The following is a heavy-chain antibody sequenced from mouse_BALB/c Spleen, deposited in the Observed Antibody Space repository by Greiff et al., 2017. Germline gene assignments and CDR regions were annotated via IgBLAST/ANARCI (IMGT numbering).Heavy chain of an antibody. D-gene: IGHD2-4*01. CDR3: AREFMITTMDY. CDR1: GFSLTSYG. V-gene: IGHV2-9*02. CDR2: IWAGGST. Sequence: VMLVESGPGLVAPSQSLSITCTVSGFSLTSYGVHWVRQPPGKGLEWLGVIWAGGSTNYNSALMSRLSISKDNSKSQVFLKMNSLQTDDTAMYYCAREFMITTMDYWGQGTSVTVSS. J-gene: IGHJ4*01.